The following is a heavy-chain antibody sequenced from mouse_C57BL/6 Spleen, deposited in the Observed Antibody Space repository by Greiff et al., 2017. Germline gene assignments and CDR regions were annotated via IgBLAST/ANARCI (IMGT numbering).Heavy chain of an antibody. Sequence: EVQVVESGPELVKPGASVKMSCKASGYTFTDYNMHWVKQSHGKSLEWIGYINPNNGGTSYNQKFKGKATLTVNTSSSTAYMELRSLTSEDSAVYYCASGEGYYFDYWGQGTTLTVSS. D-gene: IGHD3-2*02. J-gene: IGHJ2*01. CDR3: ASGEGYYFDY. CDR1: GYTFTDYN. CDR2: INPNNGGT. V-gene: IGHV1-22*01.